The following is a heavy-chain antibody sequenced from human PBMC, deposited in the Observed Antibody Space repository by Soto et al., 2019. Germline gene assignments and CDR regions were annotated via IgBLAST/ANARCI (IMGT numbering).Heavy chain of an antibody. V-gene: IGHV4-39*01. CDR1: GGSISSSSYY. CDR3: AKSGFSSSPEYYYYGMDV. Sequence: PSETLSLTCTVSGGSISSSSYYWGWIRQPPGKGLEWIGSIYYSGSTYYNPSLKSRVTISVDTSKNQFSLKLSSVTAADTAVYYCAKSGFSSSPEYYYYGMDVWGQGTTVTVSS. D-gene: IGHD6-6*01. CDR2: IYYSGST. J-gene: IGHJ6*02.